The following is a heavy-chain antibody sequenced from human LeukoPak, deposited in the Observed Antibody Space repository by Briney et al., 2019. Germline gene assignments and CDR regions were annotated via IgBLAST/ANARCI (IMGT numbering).Heavy chain of an antibody. CDR2: IKQDGSEK. CDR3: ARIERTSYYDFWSGYYTCFYFDY. Sequence: SGGSLRLSCAASGFTFSNYAMSWVRQAPGKGLEWVANIKQDGSEKYYVDSVKGRFTISRDNAKNSLYLQLNSLRAEDTAVYYCARIERTSYYDFWSGYYTCFYFDYWGQGTLVTVSS. CDR1: GFTFSNYA. V-gene: IGHV3-7*01. J-gene: IGHJ4*02. D-gene: IGHD3-3*01.